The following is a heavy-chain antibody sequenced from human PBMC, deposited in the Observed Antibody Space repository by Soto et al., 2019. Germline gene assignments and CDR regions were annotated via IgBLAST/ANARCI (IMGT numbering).Heavy chain of an antibody. CDR2: ISISGDFI. CDR3: ARGPNDSRGYSIDH. D-gene: IGHD3-22*01. CDR1: GFTFRRYT. J-gene: IGHJ4*02. Sequence: GSLRLSCTASGFTFRRYTMSWVRQGPGKGLEWVSDISISGDFIYYADSVKGRFTISRDNAKNSLYLQMNSLRDEDTAVYYCARGPNDSRGYSIDHWGQGTMVTVSS. V-gene: IGHV3-48*02.